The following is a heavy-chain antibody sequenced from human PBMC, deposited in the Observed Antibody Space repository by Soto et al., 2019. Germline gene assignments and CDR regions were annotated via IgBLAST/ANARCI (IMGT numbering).Heavy chain of an antibody. CDR1: GGSFSGYY. CDR3: ARGLYYYDSSGPWNY. V-gene: IGHV4-34*01. CDR2: INHSGST. D-gene: IGHD3-22*01. J-gene: IGHJ4*02. Sequence: QVQLQQWGAGLLKPSETLSLTCAVYGGSFSGYYWSWIRQPPGKVLEWIGEINHSGSTNYNPSLKSRVTIAVDTSKNQFSLKLSSVTAADTAVYYCARGLYYYDSSGPWNYWGQGTLVTVSS.